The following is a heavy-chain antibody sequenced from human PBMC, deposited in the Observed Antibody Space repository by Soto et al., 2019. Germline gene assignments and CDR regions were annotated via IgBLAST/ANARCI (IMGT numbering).Heavy chain of an antibody. Sequence: SETLSLTCTVSGGSISSSSYYWGWIRQPPGKGLEWIGSIYYSGSTYYNPSLKSRVTISVDTSKNQFSLKLSSVTAADTAVYYCAPVLRYFDWSTSPFDIWGQGTMVTV. D-gene: IGHD3-9*01. CDR3: APVLRYFDWSTSPFDI. CDR2: IYYSGST. J-gene: IGHJ3*02. CDR1: GGSISSSSYY. V-gene: IGHV4-39*01.